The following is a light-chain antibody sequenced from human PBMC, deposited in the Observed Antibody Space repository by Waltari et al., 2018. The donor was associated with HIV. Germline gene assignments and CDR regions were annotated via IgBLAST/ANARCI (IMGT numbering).Light chain of an antibody. Sequence: EIVMTQSPATLSVSPGERANLSCRASQSVNSNLAWYQQKPGQAPRLLIYGASTRATGIPARFSGSGSGTEFTLTISSLQSEDFAVYYCQHYNNWPPWTFGQGTQLEIK. CDR1: QSVNSN. J-gene: IGKJ2*02. CDR3: QHYNNWPPWT. CDR2: GAS. V-gene: IGKV3-15*01.